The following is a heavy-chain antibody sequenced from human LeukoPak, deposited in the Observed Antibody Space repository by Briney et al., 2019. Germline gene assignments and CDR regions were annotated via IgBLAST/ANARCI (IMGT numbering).Heavy chain of an antibody. Sequence: GGSLRLSCVASEFTFSNYAMTWVRQAPGKGLEWVSTIYSDGTPYYADSLKGRFTISRDNSKNTLYLRMNSLRAEDTAIYYCARAIQSHLLKGYFDYWGQGALVTVSS. CDR1: EFTFSNYA. J-gene: IGHJ4*02. D-gene: IGHD2-2*01. CDR2: IYSDGTP. V-gene: IGHV3-53*01. CDR3: ARAIQSHLLKGYFDY.